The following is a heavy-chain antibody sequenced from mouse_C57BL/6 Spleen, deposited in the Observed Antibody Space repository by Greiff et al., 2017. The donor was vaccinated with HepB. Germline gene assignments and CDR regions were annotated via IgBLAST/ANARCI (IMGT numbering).Heavy chain of an antibody. CDR1: GYSITSCYY. J-gene: IGHJ1*03. Sequence: EVKLLESGPGLVKPSQSLSLTCSVTGYSITSCYYWNWIRQFPGNKLEWMGYISYDGSNNYNPSLKNRISITRDTSKNQFFLKLNSVTTEDTATYYRARDGGVWYFDVWGTGTTVTVSS. CDR3: ARDGGVWYFDV. CDR2: ISYDGSN. V-gene: IGHV3-6*01.